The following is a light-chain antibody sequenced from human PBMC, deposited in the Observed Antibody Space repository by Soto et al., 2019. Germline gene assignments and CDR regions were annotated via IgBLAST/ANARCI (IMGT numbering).Light chain of an antibody. V-gene: IGLV2-14*01. Sequence: QSVLTQPASVSGSPGQSIAISCTGTSSDVGAYNYVSWYQQHPGKAPKLLIYDVSNRPSGVSDRFSGSKSGNTASLTISGLQAEDEADYYCSSYTSSSTYVFGTGTKATV. CDR2: DVS. CDR1: SSDVGAYNY. J-gene: IGLJ1*01. CDR3: SSYTSSSTYV.